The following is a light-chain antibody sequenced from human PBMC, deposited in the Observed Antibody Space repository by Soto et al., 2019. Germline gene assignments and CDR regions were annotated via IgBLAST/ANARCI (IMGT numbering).Light chain of an antibody. CDR1: KSVGNL. V-gene: IGKV3-11*01. J-gene: IGKJ4*01. Sequence: EIVLAQSPAPLSLSPGERATLSCRASKSVGNLLAWYQQKPDQATRLLIFEASTRATGVPVSISGSVSGTDFTLTISSIEPEDFAVDYCQQYKNWPPPTFGGGSKVQIK. CDR2: EAS. CDR3: QQYKNWPPPT.